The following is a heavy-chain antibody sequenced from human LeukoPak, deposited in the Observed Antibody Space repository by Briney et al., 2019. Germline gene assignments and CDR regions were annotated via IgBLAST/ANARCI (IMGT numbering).Heavy chain of an antibody. CDR1: GGSISNYY. Sequence: SETLSLTCTVSGGSISNYYWSWIRQPPGKGLEWIGNIYYSGSTNYNPSLKSRVTLSLDTSKNQFSLELSSVTAADTAVYYCARGGVWELLDYWGQGTPVTVSS. V-gene: IGHV4-59*01. D-gene: IGHD1-26*01. CDR3: ARGGVWELLDY. J-gene: IGHJ4*02. CDR2: IYYSGST.